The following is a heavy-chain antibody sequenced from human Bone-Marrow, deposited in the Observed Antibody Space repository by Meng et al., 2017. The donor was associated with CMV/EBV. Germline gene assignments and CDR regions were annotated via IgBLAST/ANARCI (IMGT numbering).Heavy chain of an antibody. CDR3: ARVGAP. Sequence: SVKVSCKASGDTFSTYTINWVRQAPGQGLEWMGGIIPILGIANYAQKFQGRVTITADKSTSTAYMELSSLRSEDTAVHYCARVGAPWGQGTLVTVSS. CDR2: IIPILGIA. V-gene: IGHV1-69*10. J-gene: IGHJ5*02. CDR1: GDTFSTYT. D-gene: IGHD3-16*01.